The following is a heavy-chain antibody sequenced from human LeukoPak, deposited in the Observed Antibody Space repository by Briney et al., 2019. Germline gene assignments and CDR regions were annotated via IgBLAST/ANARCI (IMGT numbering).Heavy chain of an antibody. CDR2: ISSSGSTI. CDR3: ARDTTYYYDSSGYYGGAFDI. Sequence: GGSLRLSCAASGFTFSSYEMNWVRQAPGKGLEWVSYISSSGSTIYYADSVKGRFTISRDNSKNTLYLQMNSLRAEDTAVYYCARDTTYYYDSSGYYGGAFDIWGQGTMVTVSS. J-gene: IGHJ3*02. D-gene: IGHD3-22*01. V-gene: IGHV3-48*03. CDR1: GFTFSSYE.